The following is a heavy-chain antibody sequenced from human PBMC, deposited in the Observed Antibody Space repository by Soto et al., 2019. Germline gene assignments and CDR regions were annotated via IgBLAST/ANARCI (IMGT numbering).Heavy chain of an antibody. Sequence: QVQLVQSGGGVVQPGRSLRLSCAASGFTFSSYDMHWVRQPPGKGLEWLAVISFDGKNKQSVDSVKGRFTISRDNSKNTLFLQMDSLRPEDTAVFFCAKSKSNQRPPFFDSWGQGTLVTVSS. CDR3: AKSKSNQRPPFFDS. J-gene: IGHJ4*02. D-gene: IGHD6-25*01. V-gene: IGHV3-30*18. CDR1: GFTFSSYD. CDR2: ISFDGKNK.